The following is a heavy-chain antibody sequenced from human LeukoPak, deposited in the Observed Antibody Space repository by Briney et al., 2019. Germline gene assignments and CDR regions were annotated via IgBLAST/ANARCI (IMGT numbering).Heavy chain of an antibody. J-gene: IGHJ6*02. CDR1: GLTLSDWW. Sequence: GGSLRLSCVASGLTLSDWWMTWVRQAPGRGLEWVASVKKDGRETYYVGSVKGRFTISRDNAKNSLYLQMNSLRVEDTAVYFCARGHLGLGVWGQGTTVTVSS. CDR3: ARGHLGLGV. CDR2: VKKDGRET. V-gene: IGHV3-7*03.